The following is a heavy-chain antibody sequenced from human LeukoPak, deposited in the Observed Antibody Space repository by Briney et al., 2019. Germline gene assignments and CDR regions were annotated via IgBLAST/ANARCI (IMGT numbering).Heavy chain of an antibody. CDR1: GFTFSSYS. CDR2: ISSSSSYI. CDR3: ARSPTLYNWSDP. V-gene: IGHV3-21*01. Sequence: GGSLRLSCAASGFTFSSYSMNWVRQAPGKGLEWVSSISSSSSYIYYADSVKGRFTISRDNAKNSLYLQMNSLRAEDTAVYYCARSPTLYNWSDPWGQGTLVTVSS. J-gene: IGHJ5*02.